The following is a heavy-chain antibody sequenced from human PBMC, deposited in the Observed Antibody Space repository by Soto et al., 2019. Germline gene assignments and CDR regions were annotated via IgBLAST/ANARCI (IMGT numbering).Heavy chain of an antibody. CDR2: INPSGGST. CDR3: ARENYSSSPTGCYFDY. CDR1: GYTFTSYY. Sequence: ASVKVSCKASGYTFTSYYMHWVRQAPGQGLEWMGIINPSGGSTSYAQKFQGRVTMTRDTSTSTVYMELSSLRSEDTAVYYCARENYSSSPTGCYFDYWGQGTLVTVSS. D-gene: IGHD6-13*01. J-gene: IGHJ4*02. V-gene: IGHV1-46*01.